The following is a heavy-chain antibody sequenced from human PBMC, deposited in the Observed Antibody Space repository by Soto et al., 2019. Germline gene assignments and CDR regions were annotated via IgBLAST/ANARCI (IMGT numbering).Heavy chain of an antibody. CDR1: GFTVSSNY. Sequence: PGGSLRLSCAASGFTVSSNYMSWVRQAPGKGLEWVSVIYSGGSTYYADSVKGRFTISRHNSKNTLYLQMNSLRAEDTAVYYCARTTVTTYDAFDIWGQGTMVTVSS. D-gene: IGHD4-17*01. J-gene: IGHJ3*02. V-gene: IGHV3-53*04. CDR2: IYSGGST. CDR3: ARTTVTTYDAFDI.